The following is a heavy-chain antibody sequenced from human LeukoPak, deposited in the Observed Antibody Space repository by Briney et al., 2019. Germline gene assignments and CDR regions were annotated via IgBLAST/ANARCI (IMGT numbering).Heavy chain of an antibody. CDR1: GFTFDDYA. CDR3: AKMGGGNSEAFDI. D-gene: IGHD4-23*01. CDR2: ISWNSGSI. Sequence: GRSLRLSCAASGFTFDDYAMHWVRQAPGKGLEWVSGISWNSGSIGYADSVKGRFTISRDNAKNSLYLQMNSLRVEDMALYYCAKMGGGNSEAFDIWGQGTMVTVSS. V-gene: IGHV3-9*03. J-gene: IGHJ3*02.